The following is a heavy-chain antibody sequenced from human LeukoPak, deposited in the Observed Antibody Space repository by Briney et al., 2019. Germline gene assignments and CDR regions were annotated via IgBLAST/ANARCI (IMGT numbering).Heavy chain of an antibody. Sequence: GGSLRLSCAASGFISRNYAMTWVRQAPGKGLEWVSSTIGSGGRTYYTDSVKGRFTLSRDNSKNTLFLHMDNLRADDTAVYYCTKDPNGDYIGAFDMWGPGTKVTVSS. D-gene: IGHD2-21*02. CDR3: TKDPNGDYIGAFDM. CDR1: GFISRNYA. CDR2: TIGSGGRT. J-gene: IGHJ3*02. V-gene: IGHV3-23*01.